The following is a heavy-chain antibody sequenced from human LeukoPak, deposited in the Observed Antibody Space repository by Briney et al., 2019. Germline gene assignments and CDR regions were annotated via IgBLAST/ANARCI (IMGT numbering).Heavy chain of an antibody. CDR2: IIPILGIA. J-gene: IGHJ6*03. CDR3: ARGYYGGNSDYYYMDV. Sequence: ASVKVSCKASGGTFSSYAISWVRQAPGQGLEWMGRIIPILGIANYAQKFQGRVTITTDESTSTAYMELSSLRSEDTAVYYCARGYYGGNSDYYYMDVWGKGTTVTVSS. V-gene: IGHV1-69*04. CDR1: GGTFSSYA. D-gene: IGHD4-23*01.